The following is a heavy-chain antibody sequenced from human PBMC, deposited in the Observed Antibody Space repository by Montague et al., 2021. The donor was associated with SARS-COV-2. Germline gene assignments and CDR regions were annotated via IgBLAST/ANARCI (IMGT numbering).Heavy chain of an antibody. CDR3: ARAGGFYDYWSGYSSSAGFFDP. CDR2: IYYSGST. J-gene: IGHJ5*02. D-gene: IGHD3-3*01. Sequence: SETRSLTCTVSGGSVSSYYWSWIRQSPGKGLQWLGYIYYSGSTDYNPSLKSRVTMSVDTPKNQLSLRLNSVTTADTAVYFCARAGGFYDYWSGYSSSAGFFDPWGQGILVTVSS. V-gene: IGHV4-59*02. CDR1: GGSVSSYY.